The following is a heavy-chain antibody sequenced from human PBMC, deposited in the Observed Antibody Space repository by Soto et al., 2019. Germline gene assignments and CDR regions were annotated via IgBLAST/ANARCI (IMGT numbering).Heavy chain of an antibody. CDR2: IKQDGSEK. CDR3: ARDRNWNQDY. V-gene: IGHV3-7*01. Sequence: GGSLRLSCVASGFTFSSHWMSWVRQAPGKGLEWVANIKQDGSEKYYVDSVKGRFTISRDNVKKSLYLQMNSLRAEDTAVYYCARDRNWNQDYWGQGILVTVSS. J-gene: IGHJ4*02. CDR1: GFTFSSHW. D-gene: IGHD1-1*01.